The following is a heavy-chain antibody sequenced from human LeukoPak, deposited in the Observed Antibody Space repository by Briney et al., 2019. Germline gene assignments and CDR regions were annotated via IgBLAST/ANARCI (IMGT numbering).Heavy chain of an antibody. V-gene: IGHV3-9*01. J-gene: IGHJ4*02. CDR1: GFTFDDYA. CDR3: AKDARGFDY. Sequence: PGGSLRLSCAASGFTFDDYAMHWVRQAPGKGLEWVSGISRNGRSIGYADSVKGRFTISRDNAKNSLYLQMNSLRAEDTALYYCAKDARGFDYWGQGTLVTVSS. CDR2: ISRNGRSI.